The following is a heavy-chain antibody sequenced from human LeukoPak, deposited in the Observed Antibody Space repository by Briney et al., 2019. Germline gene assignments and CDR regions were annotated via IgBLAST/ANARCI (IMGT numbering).Heavy chain of an antibody. V-gene: IGHV4-39*07. CDR3: ARGCRDGYSNYWYFDI. D-gene: IGHD5-24*01. J-gene: IGHJ2*01. Sequence: PSETLSLTCTVSGGSISRSRYYWGWVRQPPGKGLEWIGSIYYSGSTYYNPSLKSRVTISLDTSKNQFSLRLSSVTAADTAVYYCARGCRDGYSNYWYFDIWGRGTLVTVSS. CDR2: IYYSGST. CDR1: GGSISRSRYY.